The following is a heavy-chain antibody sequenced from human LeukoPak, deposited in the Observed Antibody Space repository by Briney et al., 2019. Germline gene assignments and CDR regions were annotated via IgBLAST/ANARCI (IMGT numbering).Heavy chain of an antibody. CDR1: GFTFSSYA. Sequence: GGSLRLSCAASGFTFSSYAMSWVRQAPGKGLEWVSAISGSGGSTYYADSVKGRFTISRDSSKNTLYLQMNSLRAEDTAVYYCAKDLFAVTTATDYWGQGTLVTVSS. CDR3: AKDLFAVTTATDY. D-gene: IGHD4-17*01. CDR2: ISGSGGST. V-gene: IGHV3-23*01. J-gene: IGHJ4*02.